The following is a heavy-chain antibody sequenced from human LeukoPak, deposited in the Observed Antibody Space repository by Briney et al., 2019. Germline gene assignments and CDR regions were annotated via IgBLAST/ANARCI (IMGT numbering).Heavy chain of an antibody. J-gene: IGHJ4*02. CDR3: ARGLSVSYFDY. D-gene: IGHD3-16*01. CDR1: GGSISSGGYY. V-gene: IGHV4-31*03. Sequence: SETLSLTCTVSGGSISSGGYYWSWIRQHPGEGLEWIGYIYYSGSTYYNPSLKSRVTISVDTSKNQFSLKLSSVTAADTAVYYCARGLSVSYFDYWGQGTLVTVSS. CDR2: IYYSGST.